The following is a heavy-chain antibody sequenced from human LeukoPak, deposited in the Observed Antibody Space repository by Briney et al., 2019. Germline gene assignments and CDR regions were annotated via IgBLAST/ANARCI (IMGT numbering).Heavy chain of an antibody. CDR2: ISYDGSNK. Sequence: GRSLRLSCAASGFTFDDYAMHWVRQAPGKGLEWVAVISYDGSNKYYADSVKGRFTISRDNSKNTLYLQMNSLRAEDTAVYYCAKDGRNPENDYGDLFDWGQGTLVTVSS. D-gene: IGHD4-17*01. CDR3: AKDGRNPENDYGDLFD. CDR1: GFTFDDYA. V-gene: IGHV3-30*18. J-gene: IGHJ4*02.